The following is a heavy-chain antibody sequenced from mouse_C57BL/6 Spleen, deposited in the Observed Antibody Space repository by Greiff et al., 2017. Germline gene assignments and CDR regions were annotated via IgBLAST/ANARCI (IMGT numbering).Heavy chain of an antibody. CDR1: GYSITSGYY. V-gene: IGHV3-6*01. CDR3: ARGNYGSSFYFDY. J-gene: IGHJ2*01. CDR2: ISYDGSN. D-gene: IGHD1-1*01. Sequence: EVKLVESGPGLVKPSQSLSLTCSVTGYSITSGYYWNWIRQFPGNKLEWMGYISYDGSNNYNPSLKNRISITRDTSKNQFFLKLNSVTTEDTATYYCARGNYGSSFYFDYWGQGTTLTVSS.